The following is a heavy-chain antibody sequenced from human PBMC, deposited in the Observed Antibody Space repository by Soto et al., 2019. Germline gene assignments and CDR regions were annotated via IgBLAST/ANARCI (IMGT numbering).Heavy chain of an antibody. J-gene: IGHJ6*02. CDR2: IIPIFGTA. CDR3: ARIREGAWLHYHYGMDV. Sequence: SVKVCCRACGYPFTGDHMDLGRHATGQGLEWMGWIIPIFGTANYAQKFQGRVTITAYESTSTAYMELSSLRSEDTAVYYCARIREGAWLHYHYGMDVWGQGTPFTGSS. D-gene: IGHD5-18*01. CDR1: GYPFTGDH. V-gene: IGHV1-69*13.